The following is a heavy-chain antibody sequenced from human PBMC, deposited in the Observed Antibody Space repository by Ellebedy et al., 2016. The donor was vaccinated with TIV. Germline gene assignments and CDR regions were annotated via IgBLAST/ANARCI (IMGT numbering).Heavy chain of an antibody. CDR3: ASGPIVVVVAATEVDY. V-gene: IGHV3-23*01. CDR2: ISGSGGST. CDR1: GFTFSSYA. J-gene: IGHJ4*02. Sequence: GESLKISCAASGFTFSSYAMSWVRQAPGKGLEWVSAISGSGGSTYYADSVKGRFTISRDNAKNSLYLQMNSLRAEDTAVYYCASGPIVVVVAATEVDYWGQGTLVTVSS. D-gene: IGHD2-15*01.